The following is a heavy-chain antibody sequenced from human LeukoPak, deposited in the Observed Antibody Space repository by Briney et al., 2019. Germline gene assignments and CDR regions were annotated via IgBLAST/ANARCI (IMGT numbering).Heavy chain of an antibody. J-gene: IGHJ5*02. V-gene: IGHV3-21*01. CDR1: GFTFSSYS. CDR2: ISSSSSYI. CDR3: ARDRGDCWFDP. D-gene: IGHD3-10*01. Sequence: GGSLRLSCAASGFTFSSYSMNWVRQAPGKGLEWVSSISSSSSYIYYADSVKGRFTISRDNAKNSLYLQLNSLRAEDTAVYYCARDRGDCWFDPWGQGTLVTVSS.